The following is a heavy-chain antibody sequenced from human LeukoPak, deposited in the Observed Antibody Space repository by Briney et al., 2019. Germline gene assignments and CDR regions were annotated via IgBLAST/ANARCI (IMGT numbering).Heavy chain of an antibody. D-gene: IGHD1-26*01. V-gene: IGHV3-9*01. CDR2: ISWNSGSI. Sequence: GGSLRLSCAASGFTFDDYAMHWVRQAPGKGLEWVSGISWNSGSIGYADSVKGRCTIPRDNSKNTLYLQMNSLRAEDTAVYYCAKTPYSGSRVAPLSDFDYWGQGTLVTVSS. J-gene: IGHJ4*02. CDR1: GFTFDDYA. CDR3: AKTPYSGSRVAPLSDFDY.